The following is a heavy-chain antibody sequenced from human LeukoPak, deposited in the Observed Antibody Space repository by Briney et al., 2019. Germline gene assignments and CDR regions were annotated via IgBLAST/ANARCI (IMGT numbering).Heavy chain of an antibody. Sequence: PGGSLTLXCAVSGFTFTDYWMNWVRQAPGKGLEWVASIRQDGGEKSYVDSVKGRFTISRDNTKNSLYLQMSSLRAEDTALYYSARDGTAPGLYFDLWGQGTLVTVSS. V-gene: IGHV3-7*01. J-gene: IGHJ4*01. CDR3: ARDGTAPGLYFDL. CDR1: GFTFTDYW. CDR2: IRQDGGEK. D-gene: IGHD6-13*01.